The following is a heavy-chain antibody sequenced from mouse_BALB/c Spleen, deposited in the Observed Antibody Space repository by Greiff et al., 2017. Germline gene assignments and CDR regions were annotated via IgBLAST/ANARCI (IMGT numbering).Heavy chain of an antibody. V-gene: IGHV5-4*02. CDR2: ISDGGSYT. CDR3: ARVGTYYYAMDY. D-gene: IGHD3-3*01. CDR1: GFTFSDYY. J-gene: IGHJ4*01. Sequence: EVKLQESGGGLVKPGGSLKLSCAASGFTFSDYYMYWVRQTPEKRLEWFATISDGGSYTYYPDSVKGRFTISRDNAKNNLYLQMSSLKSEDTAMYYCARVGTYYYAMDYWGQGTSVTVSS.